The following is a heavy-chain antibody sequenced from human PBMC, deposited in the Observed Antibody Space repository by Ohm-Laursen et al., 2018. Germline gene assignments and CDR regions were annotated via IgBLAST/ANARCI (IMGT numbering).Heavy chain of an antibody. J-gene: IGHJ6*02. Sequence: SDTLSLTCTVSGGSISSYYWSWIRQPPGKGLEWIGRIYTSGSTNYNPSLKSRVTMSVDTSKNQFSLKLSSVTAADTAVYYCARGDTAMPYYYYGMDVWGQGTTVTVSS. CDR3: ARGDTAMPYYYYGMDV. CDR2: IYTSGST. CDR1: GGSISSYY. V-gene: IGHV4-4*07. D-gene: IGHD5-18*01.